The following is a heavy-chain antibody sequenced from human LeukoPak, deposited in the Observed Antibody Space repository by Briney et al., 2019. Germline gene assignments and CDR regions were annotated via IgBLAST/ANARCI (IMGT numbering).Heavy chain of an antibody. D-gene: IGHD1-26*01. CDR2: ISWNSYDI. CDR3: AKGVGTSYHYHMDV. Sequence: PGGSLRLSCAASGFTLDEYAMHWVRQPPGKGLEWVSGISWNSYDIGYADSVKGRFTISRDNAKNSLYLQMNSLRAEDMALYYCAKGVGTSYHYHMDVWGKGTTVIVSS. CDR1: GFTLDEYA. V-gene: IGHV3-9*03. J-gene: IGHJ6*03.